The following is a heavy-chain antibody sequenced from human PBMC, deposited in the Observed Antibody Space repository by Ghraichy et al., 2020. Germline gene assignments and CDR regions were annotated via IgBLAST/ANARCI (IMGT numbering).Heavy chain of an antibody. CDR1: GGSISSRNYH. V-gene: IGHV4-39*01. J-gene: IGHJ4*02. Sequence: SQTLSLTCTVSGGSISSRNYHWGWIRQPPGKGLEWIGSVFYSGSTYYKPSLKSRVTISLDSSKNQFSLELRSVTAADTAVYYCARRGDYWGQGTLVTVSS. CDR2: VFYSGST. CDR3: ARRGDY.